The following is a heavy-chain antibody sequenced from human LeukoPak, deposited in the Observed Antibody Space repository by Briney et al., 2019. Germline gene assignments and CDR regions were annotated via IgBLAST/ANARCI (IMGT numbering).Heavy chain of an antibody. CDR2: INHSGST. Sequence: SETLSLTCAVYGGSFSGYYWSWIRQPPGKGLEWIGEINHSGSTNYNPSLKSRVTISVDTSKNQFSLKLSSVTAADTAVYYRARSKQYYDFWSGPNWFDPWGQGTLVTVSS. CDR1: GGSFSGYY. V-gene: IGHV4-34*01. CDR3: ARSKQYYDFWSGPNWFDP. J-gene: IGHJ5*02. D-gene: IGHD3-3*01.